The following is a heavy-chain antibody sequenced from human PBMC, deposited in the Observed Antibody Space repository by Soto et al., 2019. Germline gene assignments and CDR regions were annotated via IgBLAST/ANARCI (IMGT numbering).Heavy chain of an antibody. Sequence: QLQLVESGGGVVQSGRSLRLSCAASGFTFSSYGMHWVRQAPGKGLEWVAVISYGETNRFYGDSVKGRFTISRDNSRNTLYLHMNSLRAEDTAVYYCAKDNYDTSGPLDFWGQGTLVTVSS. CDR1: GFTFSSYG. D-gene: IGHD3-22*01. V-gene: IGHV3-30*18. CDR2: ISYGETNR. J-gene: IGHJ4*02. CDR3: AKDNYDTSGPLDF.